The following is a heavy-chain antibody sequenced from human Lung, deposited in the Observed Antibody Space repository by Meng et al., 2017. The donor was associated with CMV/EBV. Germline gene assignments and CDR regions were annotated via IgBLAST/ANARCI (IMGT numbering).Heavy chain of an antibody. CDR1: VASISTVSYT. CDR2: IYTSGST. V-gene: IGHV4-61*02. CDR3: ASSMAPITFAFDY. Sequence: VTPPRSSYLPCPGSVASISTVSYTWSWIRHPAEQGLEWIVRIYTSGSTTYNPSLKRRVTISVDTSKNQFSLKLSSVTAADTAVYYCASSMAPITFAFDYWGQGTLVTVSS. D-gene: IGHD5-24*01. J-gene: IGHJ4*02.